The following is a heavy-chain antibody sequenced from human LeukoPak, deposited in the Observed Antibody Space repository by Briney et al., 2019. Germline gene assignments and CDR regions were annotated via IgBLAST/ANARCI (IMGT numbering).Heavy chain of an antibody. V-gene: IGHV4-59*08. Sequence: SETLSLTCTVSGGSINSYYWSWIRQPPGKGLEWIGYIYYSGRTNYNPSLKSRVTLSVDTSKNQFSLKLSSVTAADTAVYYCALGYSYGFDIWGQGTMVTVSS. CDR2: IYYSGRT. J-gene: IGHJ3*02. CDR1: GGSINSYY. CDR3: ALGYSYGFDI. D-gene: IGHD5-18*01.